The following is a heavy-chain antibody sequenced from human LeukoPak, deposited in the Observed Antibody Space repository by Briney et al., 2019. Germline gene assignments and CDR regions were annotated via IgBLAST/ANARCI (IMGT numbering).Heavy chain of an antibody. V-gene: IGHV4-59*01. CDR3: ARTPYSSSWFYFDY. CDR2: IHYSGST. Sequence: SETLSLTCTVSGVSINTYYWSWLRQPPGEGLEWIGYIHYSGSTNYNSSLKSRVTLSLDTSKNQFSLKLSSVTAADTAVYYCARTPYSSSWFYFDYWGQGTLVTVSS. D-gene: IGHD6-13*01. CDR1: GVSINTYY. J-gene: IGHJ4*02.